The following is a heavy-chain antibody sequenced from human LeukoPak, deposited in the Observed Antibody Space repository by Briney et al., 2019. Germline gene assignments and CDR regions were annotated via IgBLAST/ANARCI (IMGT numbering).Heavy chain of an antibody. CDR3: ATDRGWRTSGYYLYYFEY. CDR2: IKHDGSEK. J-gene: IGHJ4*02. D-gene: IGHD3-3*01. CDR1: GFIFTNYF. V-gene: IGHV3-7*01. Sequence: GGSLRLSCAASGFIFTNYFMSWVRQAPGKGLEWVASIKHDGSEKYYVDSVRGRFTISRDNTVNSLYLQMSSLRAEDTAVYYCATDRGWRTSGYYLYYFEYWGQGTLVTYSS.